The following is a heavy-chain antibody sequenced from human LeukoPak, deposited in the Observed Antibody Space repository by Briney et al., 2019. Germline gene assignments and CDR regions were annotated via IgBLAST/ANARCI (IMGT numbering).Heavy chain of an antibody. J-gene: IGHJ4*02. Sequence: GASVKVSCKASGYTFTGYYMHWVRQAPGQGLEWTGGINPNSGGTNYAQKFQGRVTMARDTSISTAYMELSRLRSDDTAVYYCARGSSKYYYDSSGYPFDYWGQGTLVTVSS. CDR1: GYTFTGYY. V-gene: IGHV1-2*02. CDR3: ARGSSKYYYDSSGYPFDY. CDR2: INPNSGGT. D-gene: IGHD3-22*01.